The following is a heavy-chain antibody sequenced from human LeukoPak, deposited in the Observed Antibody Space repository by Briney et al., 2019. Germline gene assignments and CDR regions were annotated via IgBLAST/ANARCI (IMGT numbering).Heavy chain of an antibody. CDR3: ARFGVDYDMDV. V-gene: IGHV4-59*11. Sequence: SETLSLTCAVSGGSINGHYWTWIRQPPGKGLEWIGQIHYSGRADYNPSLKRRVTISVDTSKNQISLNLNSVTAADTAVYYCARFGVDYDMDVWGQGTTVAVSS. D-gene: IGHD3-16*01. J-gene: IGHJ6*02. CDR1: GGSINGHY. CDR2: IHYSGRA.